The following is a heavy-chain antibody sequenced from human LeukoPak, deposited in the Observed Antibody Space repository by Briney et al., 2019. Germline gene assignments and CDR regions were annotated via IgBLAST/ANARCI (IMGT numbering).Heavy chain of an antibody. Sequence: GGSLRLSCAASGXTFSDYYVSWIRQAPGKGLEWVSYISSSSSYTNYADSVKGRFTTSRDNAKNSLYLQMNSLRAEDTAVYYCARAWPFYGSGSYSLDYWGQGTLVTVSS. CDR3: ARAWPFYGSGSYSLDY. J-gene: IGHJ4*02. D-gene: IGHD3-10*01. CDR2: ISSSSSYT. CDR1: GXTFSDYY. V-gene: IGHV3-11*05.